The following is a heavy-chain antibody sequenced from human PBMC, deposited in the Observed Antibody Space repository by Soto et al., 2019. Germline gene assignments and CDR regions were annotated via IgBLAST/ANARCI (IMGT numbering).Heavy chain of an antibody. CDR2: IIPIFGTA. J-gene: IGHJ4*02. CDR1: GGTFSSYA. Sequence: SVKVSCKASGGTFSSYAISWLRQAPGQGLEWMGGIIPIFGTANYAQKFQGRVTITGDESTSTAYMELSSLRCEDTAVYYCARGCLFDICHGYYREIFHYWGQGTLATGSS. D-gene: IGHD3-3*01. CDR3: ARGCLFDICHGYYREIFHY. V-gene: IGHV1-69*13.